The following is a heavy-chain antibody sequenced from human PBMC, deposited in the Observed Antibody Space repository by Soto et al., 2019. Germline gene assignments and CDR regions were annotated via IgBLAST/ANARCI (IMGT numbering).Heavy chain of an antibody. CDR1: GFTFSSYA. V-gene: IGHV3-23*01. CDR3: ASYDSSGYYSFDY. J-gene: IGHJ4*02. Sequence: EVQLLESGGGLVQPGGSLRLSCAASGFTFSSYAMSWVRQAPGKGLEWVSAISGSGGSTYYADSVKGRFTISRDNSKNTLYLKMNSLRAEDTAVYYCASYDSSGYYSFDYWGQGTLVTVSS. D-gene: IGHD3-22*01. CDR2: ISGSGGST.